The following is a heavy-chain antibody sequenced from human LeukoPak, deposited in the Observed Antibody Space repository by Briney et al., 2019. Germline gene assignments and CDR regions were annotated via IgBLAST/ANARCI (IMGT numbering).Heavy chain of an antibody. CDR2: VSHSGST. Sequence: PSETLSLTCTVSGGSISSSSYYWGWIRQPPGKGLEWIGEVSHSGSTNYNPSLKSRVTISVDTSKNQFSLKLSSVTAADTAVYYCARVLYSVVLRVHAPWYFDYWGQGTRVTVSS. CDR3: ARVLYSVVLRVHAPWYFDY. J-gene: IGHJ4*02. CDR1: GGSISSSSYY. V-gene: IGHV4-39*07. D-gene: IGHD2-8*01.